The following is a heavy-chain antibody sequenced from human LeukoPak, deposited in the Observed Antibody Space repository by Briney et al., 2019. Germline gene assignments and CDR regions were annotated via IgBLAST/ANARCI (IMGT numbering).Heavy chain of an antibody. V-gene: IGHV4-39*07. CDR2: IYYSGST. CDR3: ACTPYYYDSSGYYPGGY. D-gene: IGHD3-22*01. J-gene: IGHJ4*02. Sequence: SETLSLTCTVSGGSISSSSYYWGWIRQPPGKGLEWIGSIYYSGSTYYNPSLKSRVTISVDTSKNQFSLKLSSVTAADTAVYYCACTPYYYDSSGYYPGGYWGQGTLVTVSS. CDR1: GGSISSSSYY.